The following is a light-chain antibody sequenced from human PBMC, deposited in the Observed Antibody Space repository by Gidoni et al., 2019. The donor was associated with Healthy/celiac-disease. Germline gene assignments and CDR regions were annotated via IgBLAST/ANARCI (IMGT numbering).Light chain of an antibody. CDR1: QSVSNSY. V-gene: IGKV3-20*01. CDR3: QQYGSSPWT. J-gene: IGKJ1*01. CDR2: GAS. Sequence: EIVLTQSPGTLSLSPVERATLTCRASQSVSNSYLAWYQQKPGQAPRLLIYGASSRATGIPDRFSGSGSGTDFTLTISRLEPEDVAVYYCQQYGSSPWTFXQXTKVEIK.